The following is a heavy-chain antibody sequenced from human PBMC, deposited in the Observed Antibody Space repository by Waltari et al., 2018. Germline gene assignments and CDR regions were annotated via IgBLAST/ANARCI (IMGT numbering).Heavy chain of an antibody. J-gene: IGHJ4*02. CDR2: ISSNGGST. CDR1: GFTFSSYA. CDR3: ARSEIPPSAAVAGTFDY. Sequence: EVQLVESGGGLVQPGGSLRLSCAASGFTFSSYAMHWVRQAPGKGLEYVSAISSNGGSTYYANSVKGRFTISRDNSKNTLYLQMGSLRAEDMAVYYCARSEIPPSAAVAGTFDYRGQGTLVTVSS. D-gene: IGHD6-19*01. V-gene: IGHV3-64*01.